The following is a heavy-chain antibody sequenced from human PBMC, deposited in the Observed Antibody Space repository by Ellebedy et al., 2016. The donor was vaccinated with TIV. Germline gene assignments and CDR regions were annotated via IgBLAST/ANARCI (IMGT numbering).Heavy chain of an antibody. J-gene: IGHJ4*02. CDR1: GGSFSGYY. D-gene: IGHD4-17*01. V-gene: IGHV4-34*01. CDR2: INHSGST. Sequence: SETLSLXCAVYGGSFSGYYWSWIRQHPGKGLEWIGEINHSGSTNYNPSLKSRVTVSVDTSKNQFSLKLRSVTAADTAVYYCARGAFTVTPKRLYFDSWGQGTLVTVSS. CDR3: ARGAFTVTPKRLYFDS.